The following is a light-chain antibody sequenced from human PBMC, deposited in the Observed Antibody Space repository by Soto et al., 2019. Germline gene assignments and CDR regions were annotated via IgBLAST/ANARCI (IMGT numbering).Light chain of an antibody. J-gene: IGLJ2*01. V-gene: IGLV2-14*03. CDR1: SSDVGGYEQ. CDR2: AVS. CDR3: SSYTGSGTF. Sequence: QSALTQPASVSGSPRQSIAISCTGTSSDVGGYEQVSWYQHHPGKAPKLMIYAVSIRTSGVSNRFSGSKSGNTASLTISGPQAEDEADYYCSSYTGSGTFFGGGTQLTVL.